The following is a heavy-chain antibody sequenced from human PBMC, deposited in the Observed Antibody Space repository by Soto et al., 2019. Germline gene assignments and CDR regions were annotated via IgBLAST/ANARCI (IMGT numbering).Heavy chain of an antibody. CDR2: IYYSGST. J-gene: IGHJ5*02. Sequence: TLSLTCTVSGASISSGGYYWSWIRQHPGKGLEWIGYIYYSGSTYYNPSLKSRVTMSLDTSDNQFSLKLSSVTAADTALYFCARLTLSNYGARWFDPWGQGTLVTVSS. D-gene: IGHD4-4*01. CDR3: ARLTLSNYGARWFDP. CDR1: GASISSGGYY. V-gene: IGHV4-31*03.